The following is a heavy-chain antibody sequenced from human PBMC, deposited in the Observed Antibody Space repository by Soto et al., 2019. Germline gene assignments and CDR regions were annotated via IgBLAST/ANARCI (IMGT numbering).Heavy chain of an antibody. J-gene: IGHJ4*01. D-gene: IGHD3-22*01. CDR1: GFTFSSCS. CDR2: ISASGGGT. CDR3: ARAVAPSPADSSGYDY. V-gene: IGHV3-23*01. Sequence: SGGSLRLSCAASGFTFSSCSMSWVRQAPGKGLVWVSRISASGGGTSYADSVKGRFTISRDNAKNTLYLQMNSLRAEDTALYYCARAVAPSPADSSGYDYWGPGTLVTVSS.